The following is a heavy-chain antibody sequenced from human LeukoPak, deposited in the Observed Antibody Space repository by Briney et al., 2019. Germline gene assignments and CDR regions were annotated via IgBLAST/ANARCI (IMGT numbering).Heavy chain of an antibody. CDR3: ARDGVAPTNVDTAMVDVGYYYMDV. CDR1: GGSISSGSYY. Sequence: SETLSLTCTVSGGSISSGSYYWSWIRQPAGKGLEWIGRIYTSGSTNYNPSLKSRVTISVDTSKNQFSLKLSSVTAADTAVYYCARDGVAPTNVDTAMVDVGYYYMDVWGKGTTVTISS. D-gene: IGHD5-18*01. V-gene: IGHV4-61*02. CDR2: IYTSGST. J-gene: IGHJ6*03.